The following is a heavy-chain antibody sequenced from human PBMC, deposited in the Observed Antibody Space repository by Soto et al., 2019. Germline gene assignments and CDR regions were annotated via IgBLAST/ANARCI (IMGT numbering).Heavy chain of an antibody. Sequence: SDTLSLTCAVDGGSFSGYYWSWLRHPPVKGLEWIGELTHSESTNYNPSLKSRVTISVDTSKNQFSLKLSSVTAADTAVYYCARYITIFGVVMPGMDVWDQGTTV. CDR3: ARYITIFGVVMPGMDV. CDR2: LTHSEST. V-gene: IGHV4-34*01. CDR1: GGSFSGYY. D-gene: IGHD3-3*01. J-gene: IGHJ6*02.